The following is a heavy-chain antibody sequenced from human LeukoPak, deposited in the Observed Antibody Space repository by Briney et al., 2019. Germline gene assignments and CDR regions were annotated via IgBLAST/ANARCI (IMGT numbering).Heavy chain of an antibody. CDR2: IYHSGST. CDR3: ATGGSSGWYRD. Sequence: SETLSLTCAVSGGSISTSNWWSWVRQPPGKGLEWIGEIYHSGSTNYNLSLKSRVTISLDKSKNHFSLKLTSVTAADTAVYYCATGGSSGWYRDWGQGTLVTVSS. V-gene: IGHV4-4*02. CDR1: GGSISTSNW. D-gene: IGHD6-19*01. J-gene: IGHJ4*02.